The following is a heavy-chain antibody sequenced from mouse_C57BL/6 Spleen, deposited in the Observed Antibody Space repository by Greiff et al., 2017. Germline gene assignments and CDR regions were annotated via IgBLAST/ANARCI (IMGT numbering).Heavy chain of an antibody. J-gene: IGHJ2*01. Sequence: QVQLKESGAELARPGASVKLSCKASGYTFTSYGISWVKQRTGQGLEWIGEIYPRSGNTYYNEKFKGKATLTADKSSSTAYMELRSLTSEDSAVYFCAREAQATSYFDYWGQGTTLTVSS. CDR2: IYPRSGNT. CDR1: GYTFTSYG. CDR3: AREAQATSYFDY. D-gene: IGHD3-2*02. V-gene: IGHV1-81*01.